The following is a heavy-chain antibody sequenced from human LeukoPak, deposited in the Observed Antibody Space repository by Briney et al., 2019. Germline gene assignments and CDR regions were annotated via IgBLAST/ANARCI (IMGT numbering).Heavy chain of an antibody. D-gene: IGHD3-10*01. Sequence: SGGSLRLSCAASGFTFSGSAMHWVRQASGKGLEWVGRIRSKANSYATAYAASVKGRFTISRDDSKNTLYLQMNSLRAEDTAVYYCARGDGSGSPHDAFDIWGQGTMVTVSS. CDR2: IRSKANSYAT. CDR3: ARGDGSGSPHDAFDI. J-gene: IGHJ3*02. V-gene: IGHV3-73*01. CDR1: GFTFSGSA.